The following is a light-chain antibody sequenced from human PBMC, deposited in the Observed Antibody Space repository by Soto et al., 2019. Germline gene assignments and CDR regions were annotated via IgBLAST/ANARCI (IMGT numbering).Light chain of an antibody. V-gene: IGKV3-20*01. CDR2: GAS. J-gene: IGKJ1*01. CDR3: QQYGSSPRT. CDR1: QSVDSN. Sequence: EIVMTRSPATLSVSPGDGATLSCRASQSVDSNLAWYQQKPGQTPRLLIYGASTRPTGIPARVSGSGSGTDFTLSISRLEPEDFAVYYCQQYGSSPRTFAQGTKVDIK.